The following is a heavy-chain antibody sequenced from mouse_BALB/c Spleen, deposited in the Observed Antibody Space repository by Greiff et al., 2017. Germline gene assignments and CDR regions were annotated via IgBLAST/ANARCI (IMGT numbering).Heavy chain of an antibody. J-gene: IGHJ4*01. CDR1: GFSLTSYG. CDR3: ARDYGNYPYAMDY. CDR2: IWAGGST. D-gene: IGHD2-1*01. V-gene: IGHV2-9*02. Sequence: VMLVESGPGLVAPSQSLSITCTVSGFSLTSYGVHWVRQPPGKGLEWLGVIWAGGSTNYNSALMSRLSISKDNSKSQVFLKMNSLQTDDTAMYYCARDYGNYPYAMDYWGQGTSVTVSS.